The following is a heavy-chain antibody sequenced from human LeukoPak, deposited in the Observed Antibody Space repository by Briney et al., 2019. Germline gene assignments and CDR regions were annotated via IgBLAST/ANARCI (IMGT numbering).Heavy chain of an antibody. J-gene: IGHJ6*03. CDR3: ARNLGYCSGGSCYYGDDYYYYMDV. CDR1: GGTFSSYA. CDR2: IIPIFGTT. V-gene: IGHV1-69*13. Sequence: GASVKVSCKASGGTFSSYAISWVRQAPGQGLEWMGGIIPIFGTTNYAQKFQGRVTITADESTSTAYMELSSLRSEDTAVYYCARNLGYCSGGSCYYGDDYYYYMDVWGKGTTVTVSS. D-gene: IGHD2-15*01.